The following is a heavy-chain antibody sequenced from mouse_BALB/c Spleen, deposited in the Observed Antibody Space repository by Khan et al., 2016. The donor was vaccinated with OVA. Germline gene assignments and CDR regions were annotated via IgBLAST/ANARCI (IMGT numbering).Heavy chain of an antibody. CDR3: VRDGAEYRNTGWFAY. CDR2: INPSNGYT. CDR1: GYTFTSYT. Sequence: QVQLQQSGAELARPGASVKMSCKASGYTFTSYTIHWIKLRPGQGLEWIGYINPSNGYTNYNQKFKDKATLTADKSSTTAYMQLSSLTSDDSAVYNCVRDGAEYRNTGWFAYWGQGTLVTVSA. D-gene: IGHD2-5*01. J-gene: IGHJ3*01. V-gene: IGHV1-4*01.